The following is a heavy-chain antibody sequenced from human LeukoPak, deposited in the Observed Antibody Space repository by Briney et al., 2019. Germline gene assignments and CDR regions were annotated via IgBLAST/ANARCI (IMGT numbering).Heavy chain of an antibody. CDR1: GGSFSDYY. CDR3: ARGGDGRWYFDL. Sequence: SETLSLTCAVYGGSFSDYYWNWIRQPPGKGLEWIGEINHSGSTNYNPSLKSRVTISVDTSKNQFSLKLSSVTAADTAVYYCARGGDGRWYFDLWGRGTLVTVSS. V-gene: IGHV4-34*01. D-gene: IGHD1-26*01. J-gene: IGHJ2*01. CDR2: INHSGST.